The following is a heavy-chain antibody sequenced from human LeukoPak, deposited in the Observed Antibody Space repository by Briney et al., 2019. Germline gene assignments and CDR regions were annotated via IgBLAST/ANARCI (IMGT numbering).Heavy chain of an antibody. J-gene: IGHJ4*02. D-gene: IGHD4-17*01. CDR3: VRDGRGDYPKFDY. V-gene: IGHV3-74*01. Sequence: PGGSLRLSCAASGFTFSSYWMHWVPQAPGKGLVWVSRIYIDGSRTTYADSVKGRFTISRDNAKNTLYLQMNSLRAEDTAVYYCVRDGRGDYPKFDYWGQGTLVTVSS. CDR1: GFTFSSYW. CDR2: IYIDGSRT.